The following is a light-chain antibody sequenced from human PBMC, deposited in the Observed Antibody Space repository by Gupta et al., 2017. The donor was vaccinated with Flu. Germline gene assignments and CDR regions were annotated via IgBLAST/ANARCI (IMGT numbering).Light chain of an antibody. CDR1: SSDVGGYNF. J-gene: IGLJ1*01. V-gene: IGLV2-23*02. Sequence: SITISCTGLSSDVGGYNFVSWYQQHPGKAPKLMIYEVTKRPSGVSNRFSGSKSGNTASLTISGLQAEDEADYYCCSYAGGMTSVFGTGTKVTVL. CDR2: EVT. CDR3: CSYAGGMTSV.